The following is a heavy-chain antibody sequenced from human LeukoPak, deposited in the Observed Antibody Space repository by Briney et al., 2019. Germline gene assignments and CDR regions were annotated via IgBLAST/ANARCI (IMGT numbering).Heavy chain of an antibody. J-gene: IGHJ4*02. CDR3: ARAIIAVAGVYYFDY. V-gene: IGHV4-38-2*01. Sequence: SETLSLTCAVSGYSISSGYYWGWIRQPPGKGLEWIGSIYHSGSTYYNPSLKSRVTISVDTSKTQFSLKLSSVTAADTAVYYCARAIIAVAGVYYFDYWGQGTLVTVSS. CDR1: GYSISSGYY. CDR2: IYHSGST. D-gene: IGHD6-19*01.